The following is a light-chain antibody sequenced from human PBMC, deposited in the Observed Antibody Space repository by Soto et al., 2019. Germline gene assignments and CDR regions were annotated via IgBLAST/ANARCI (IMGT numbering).Light chain of an antibody. CDR3: QQFNTYPIT. V-gene: IGKV1-13*02. CDR1: QDIRGA. Sequence: AIQLTQSPSSLSASVGDRGTITCRASQDIRGALAWYQQKPGKPPKLLIFDVSSLQSGVPSRFSGSGSGTDFTLTISSLQAEDFATYYCQQFNTYPITFGQGTRLEIK. CDR2: DVS. J-gene: IGKJ5*01.